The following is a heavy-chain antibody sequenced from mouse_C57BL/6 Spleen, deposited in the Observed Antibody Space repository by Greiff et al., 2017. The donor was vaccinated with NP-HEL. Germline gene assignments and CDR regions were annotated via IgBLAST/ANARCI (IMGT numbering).Heavy chain of an antibody. CDR3: AREGSLRGYFDY. D-gene: IGHD1-1*01. J-gene: IGHJ2*01. V-gene: IGHV1-19*01. Sequence: VQLKQSGPVLVKPGASVKMSCKASGYTFTDYYMNWVKQSHGKSLEWIGVINPYNGGTSYNQKFKGKATLTVDKSSSTAYMELNSLTSEDSAVYYCAREGSLRGYFDYWGQGTTLTVSS. CDR2: INPYNGGT. CDR1: GYTFTDYY.